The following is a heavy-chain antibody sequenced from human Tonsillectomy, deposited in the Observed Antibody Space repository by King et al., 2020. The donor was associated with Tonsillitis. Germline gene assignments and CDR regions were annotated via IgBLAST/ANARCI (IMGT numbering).Heavy chain of an antibody. V-gene: IGHV1-2*02. J-gene: IGHJ6*02. D-gene: IGHD2-21*02. CDR3: ARVVYCGGDCRRNRLYGMVV. CDR1: GYTFTGYY. Sequence: QLVQSGAEVKKPGASVKVSCKASGYTFTGYYMQWVRQAPGQGLEWMGWINPYSGGTNSAQNFQDRVTMTRDTSISTAYMEVSRLRSEDTAVYYCARVVYCGGDCRRNRLYGMVVWGQGTTVTVS. CDR2: INPYSGGT.